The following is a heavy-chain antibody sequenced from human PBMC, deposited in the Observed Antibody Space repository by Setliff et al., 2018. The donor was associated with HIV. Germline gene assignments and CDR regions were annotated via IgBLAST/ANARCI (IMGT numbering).Heavy chain of an antibody. CDR1: GGSVGSGSYY. V-gene: IGHV4-61*01. J-gene: IGHJ6*02. D-gene: IGHD3-3*01. CDR2: IYYTGST. CDR3: ARLHIRFRSQDWAAVDV. Sequence: PSETLSLTCTVSGGSVGSGSYYWSWVRQPPGKGLEWIGYIYYTGSTYYNPSLKSRVSILVDISKNQFSLKLSSVTAADTAVYYCARLHIRFRSQDWAAVDVWGQGTTVTVSS.